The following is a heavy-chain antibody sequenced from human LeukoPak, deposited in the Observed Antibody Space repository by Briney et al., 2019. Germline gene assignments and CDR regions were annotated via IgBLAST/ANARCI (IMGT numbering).Heavy chain of an antibody. J-gene: IGHJ4*02. CDR2: IYTSGST. CDR1: GGSISSGSYY. Sequence: PSQTLSLTCTVSGGSISSGSYYWSWIRQPAGKGLEWIGRIYTSGSTNYNPSLKSRVTISVDTSKNQFSLKLSSVTAADTAVYYCAREWLLMSYFDYWGQETLVTVSS. D-gene: IGHD3-22*01. CDR3: AREWLLMSYFDY. V-gene: IGHV4-61*02.